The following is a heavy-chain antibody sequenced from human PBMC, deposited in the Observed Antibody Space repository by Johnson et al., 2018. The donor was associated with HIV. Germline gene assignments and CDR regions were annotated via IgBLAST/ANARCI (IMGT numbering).Heavy chain of an antibody. D-gene: IGHD3-3*01. CDR3: ARDRITYYDFWSGSGGAFDI. CDR2: IKSKTDGETA. Sequence: VQVVESGGGLVKPGGSLRLSCAASGFTFSNAWMSWVRQAPGKGLEWVGRIKSKTDGETADYAAPVKGRFTISRDDSKKTLYLQMNSLRAEDTALYYCARDRITYYDFWSGSGGAFDIWGQGTMVTVSS. CDR1: GFTFSNAW. V-gene: IGHV3-15*01. J-gene: IGHJ3*02.